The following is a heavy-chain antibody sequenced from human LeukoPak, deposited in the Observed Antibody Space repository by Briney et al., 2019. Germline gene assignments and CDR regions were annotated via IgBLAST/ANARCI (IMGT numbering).Heavy chain of an antibody. CDR2: ISWNNGNI. V-gene: IGHV3-9*01. J-gene: IGHJ3*02. Sequence: GGSLRLSCAASGFTFDDYAMHWVRQAPGKGLEWVSGISWNNGNIDYADSVKGRFTISGDNAKNSLYLQMNSLRAEDTALYYCTKDNRGSYHGAFDIWGQGTMVTVSS. D-gene: IGHD1-26*01. CDR1: GFTFDDYA. CDR3: TKDNRGSYHGAFDI.